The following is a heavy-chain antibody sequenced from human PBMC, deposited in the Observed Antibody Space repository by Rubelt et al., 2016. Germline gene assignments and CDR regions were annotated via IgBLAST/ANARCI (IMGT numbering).Heavy chain of an antibody. CDR2: VYKSGAA. J-gene: IGHJ4*02. CDR3: ARLQWQLPFDS. V-gene: IGHV4-39*01. Sequence: QMQLQESGPGLVKPSETLSLTCTVSGGSVSTDSHYWGWIRRSPGKGLQWIGSVYKSGAASYNPSLRSRVSISVDTSNNDFSLEWISGPAADTAIDYCARLQWQLPFDSWGQGTLVTVSS. CDR1: GGSVSTDSHY. D-gene: IGHD1-26*01.